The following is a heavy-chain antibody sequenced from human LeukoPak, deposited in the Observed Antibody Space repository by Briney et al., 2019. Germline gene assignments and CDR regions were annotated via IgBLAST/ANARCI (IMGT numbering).Heavy chain of an antibody. Sequence: ASVKVSCKASGYTFTNYGISWVRQAPGQGLECMGWISAYNGNTNYAQRFQGRVTMTTDTSTSTAYMELGSLRSDDTAVCYCARIGGGYCSSTSCYSDYWGQGTLVTVSS. CDR2: ISAYNGNT. V-gene: IGHV1-18*01. D-gene: IGHD2-2*01. CDR3: ARIGGGYCSSTSCYSDY. J-gene: IGHJ4*02. CDR1: GYTFTNYG.